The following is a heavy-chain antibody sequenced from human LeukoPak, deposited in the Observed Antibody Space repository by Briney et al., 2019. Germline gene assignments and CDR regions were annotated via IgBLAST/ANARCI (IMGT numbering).Heavy chain of an antibody. CDR2: ISGYGGST. V-gene: IGHV3-23*01. J-gene: IGHJ4*02. CDR1: GFTFNNYA. CDR3: AKDAYDISGYCPY. D-gene: IGHD3-22*01. Sequence: GGSLRLSCAASGFTFNNYAMSWVRQAPGKGLEWVLTISGYGGSTYHADSVKGRFTISRDNSKNTLYLQMNSLRAEDTAVYYCAKDAYDISGYCPYWGQGTLVTVSS.